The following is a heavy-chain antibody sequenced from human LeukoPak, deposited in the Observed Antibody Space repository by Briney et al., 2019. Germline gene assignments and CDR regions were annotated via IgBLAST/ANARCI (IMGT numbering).Heavy chain of an antibody. Sequence: PGGSLRLSCAASGFPFSSYAMSWVRQAPGKGLEWVSAISGSGGSTYYADSVKDWFTISRHNSKNTLYLQMNSLRAEDTAVYYCAKDLPVAGPFYYFDYWGQGTLVTVSS. CDR2: ISGSGGST. CDR1: GFPFSSYA. V-gene: IGHV3-23*01. D-gene: IGHD6-19*01. J-gene: IGHJ4*02. CDR3: AKDLPVAGPFYYFDY.